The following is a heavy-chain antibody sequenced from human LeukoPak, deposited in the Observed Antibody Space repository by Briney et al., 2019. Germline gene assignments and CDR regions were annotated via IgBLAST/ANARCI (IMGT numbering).Heavy chain of an antibody. CDR3: ARVWSAFDV. V-gene: IGHV3-7*04. D-gene: IGHD3-3*01. Sequence: GGSLRLSCAASGFTFSNAWMSWVRQAPGKGLEWVAHIKQDGSEKNYVDSVEGRFTISRDNAKNSVYLQMNSLRAEDTAVYYCARVWSAFDVWGQGTMVTVSS. CDR2: IKQDGSEK. CDR1: GFTFSNAW. J-gene: IGHJ3*01.